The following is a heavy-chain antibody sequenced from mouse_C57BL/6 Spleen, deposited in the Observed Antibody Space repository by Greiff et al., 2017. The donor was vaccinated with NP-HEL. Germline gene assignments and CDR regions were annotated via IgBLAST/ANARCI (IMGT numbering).Heavy chain of an antibody. Sequence: VQLKESGAELVRPGASVKLSCTASGFNIKDDYMHWVKQRPEQGLEWIGWIDPENGDTEYASKFQGKATITADTSSNTAYLQLSSLTSEDTAVYYCTTAGNYWYFDVWGTGTTVTVSS. CDR2: IDPENGDT. CDR1: GFNIKDDY. CDR3: TTAGNYWYFDV. V-gene: IGHV14-4*01. J-gene: IGHJ1*03. D-gene: IGHD2-1*01.